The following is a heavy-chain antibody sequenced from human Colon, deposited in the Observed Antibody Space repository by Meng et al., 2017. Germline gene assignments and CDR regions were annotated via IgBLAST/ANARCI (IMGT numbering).Heavy chain of an antibody. J-gene: IGHJ4*02. D-gene: IGHD2-15*01. V-gene: IGHV1-2*06. Sequence: QVPLVKSGAEVKKPGASVTVSCKASGYTLYIHWVRLRPGEGLEWMGRINPRTGDTNYAQSFQGRVTMTRDTSTTTFSMDLRSLTTDDSAIYFCARESADGGSFDLWGQGTLVTVSS. CDR3: ARESADGGSFDL. CDR1: GYTLY. CDR2: INPRTGDT.